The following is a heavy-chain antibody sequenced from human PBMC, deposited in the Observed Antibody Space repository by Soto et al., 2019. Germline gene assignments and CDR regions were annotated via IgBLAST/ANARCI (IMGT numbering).Heavy chain of an antibody. CDR1: GGSISSSSYY. V-gene: IGHV4-39*01. J-gene: IGHJ4*02. D-gene: IGHD1-1*01. CDR3: ASLASAGTGDHLGY. Sequence: PSETLSLTCTVSGGSISSSSYYWGWIRQPPGKGLEWIGSIYYSGSTYYNPSLKSRVTISVDTSKNQFSLKLSSVTAADTAVYYCASLASAGTGDHLGYSGQGTLVTVSS. CDR2: IYYSGST.